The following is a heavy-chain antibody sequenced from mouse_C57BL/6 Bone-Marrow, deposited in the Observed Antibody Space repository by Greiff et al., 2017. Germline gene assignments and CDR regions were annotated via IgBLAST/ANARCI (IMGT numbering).Heavy chain of an antibody. CDR3: ARGGDGYYPWFAY. CDR1: GYTFTSYW. CDR2: IYPSDSET. Sequence: QVQLQQPGAELVRPGSSVKLSCKASGYTFTSYWMDWVKQRPGQGLEWIGNIYPSDSETHYNQKFTDKATLTVDKSSSTAYMQLSSLTSEDSAVYYCARGGDGYYPWFAYWGQGTLVTVSA. D-gene: IGHD2-3*01. V-gene: IGHV1-61*01. J-gene: IGHJ3*01.